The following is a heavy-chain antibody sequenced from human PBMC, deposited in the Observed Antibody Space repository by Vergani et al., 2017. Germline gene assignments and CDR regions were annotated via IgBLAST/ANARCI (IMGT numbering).Heavy chain of an antibody. CDR1: GGSISSYY. CDR3: ATWYSYGQANDAFDI. Sequence: QVQLQESGPGLVKPSETLSLTCTVSGGSISSYYWSWIRQPPGKGLEWIGYIYYSGSTNYNPSLKSRVTISVDTSKNQFSLKLSSVTAADTAVYYCATWYSYGQANDAFDIWGQGTMVTVSS. V-gene: IGHV4-59*08. J-gene: IGHJ3*02. D-gene: IGHD5-18*01. CDR2: IYYSGST.